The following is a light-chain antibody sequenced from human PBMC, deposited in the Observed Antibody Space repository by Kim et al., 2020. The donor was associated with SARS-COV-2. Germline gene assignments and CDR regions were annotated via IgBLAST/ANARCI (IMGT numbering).Light chain of an antibody. CDR1: SSDVGSYNL. Sequence: QSITISCTGTSSDVGSYNLVSWYQQHPGKAPKLMIYEGSKRPSGVSNRFSGSKSGNTASRTISGLQAEDEADYYCCSYAGSSTLWVFGGGTQLTVL. J-gene: IGLJ3*02. CDR3: CSYAGSSTLWV. V-gene: IGLV2-23*01. CDR2: EGS.